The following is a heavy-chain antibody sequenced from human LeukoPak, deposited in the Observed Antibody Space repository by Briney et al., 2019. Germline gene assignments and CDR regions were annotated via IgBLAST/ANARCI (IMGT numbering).Heavy chain of an antibody. CDR2: INPSGGST. Sequence: ASVKVSCKASGYTFTGYYMHWVRQAPGQGLEWMGIINPSGGSTSYAQKFQGRVTMTRDTSTSTVYMELSSLRSEDTAVYYCARDTQKGYCSGGSCYSYYYYYGMDVWGQGTTVTVSS. CDR1: GYTFTGYY. J-gene: IGHJ6*02. V-gene: IGHV1-46*01. D-gene: IGHD2-15*01. CDR3: ARDTQKGYCSGGSCYSYYYYYGMDV.